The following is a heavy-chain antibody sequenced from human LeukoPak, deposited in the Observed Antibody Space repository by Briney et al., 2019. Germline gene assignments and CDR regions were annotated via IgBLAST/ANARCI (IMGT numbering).Heavy chain of an antibody. CDR3: ARGLELERRSVEYFDY. D-gene: IGHD1-1*01. Sequence: SQTLSLTCAISGDSVSSNSAAWNWIRQSPSRGLEWLGRTYYRSKWYNDYAVSVKSRITINPDTSKNQFSLQLNSVTPEDTAVYYCARGLELERRSVEYFDYWGQGTLVTVSS. V-gene: IGHV6-1*01. CDR1: GDSVSSNSAA. J-gene: IGHJ4*02. CDR2: TYYRSKWYN.